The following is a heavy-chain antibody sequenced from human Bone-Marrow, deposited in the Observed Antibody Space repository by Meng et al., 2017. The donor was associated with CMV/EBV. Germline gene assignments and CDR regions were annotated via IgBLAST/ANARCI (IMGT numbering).Heavy chain of an antibody. CDR1: GLPCTSYY. V-gene: IGHV1-46*01. CDR2: INPSGGST. J-gene: IGHJ6*02. CDR3: AREGASYGYWGNYYYGMDV. Sequence: ASVKVSCNGYGLPCTSYYMHWVRQAPGQGLEWMGIINPSGGSTSYAQKFQGRVTMTRDTSTSTVYMELSSLRSEDTAVYYCAREGASYGYWGNYYYGMDVWGLGTTVPVSS. D-gene: IGHD5-18*01.